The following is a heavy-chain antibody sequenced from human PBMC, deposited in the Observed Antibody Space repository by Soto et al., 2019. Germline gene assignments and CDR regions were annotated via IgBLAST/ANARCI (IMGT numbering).Heavy chain of an antibody. D-gene: IGHD3-16*01. CDR3: ARELGGWGDY. J-gene: IGHJ4*02. V-gene: IGHV1-69*05. Sequence: ASVKVSCKASGGTFSSYAISWVRQAPGQGLEWMGGIIPIFGTANYAQKLQGRVTMTTDTSTSTAYMELRSLRSDDTAVYYCARELGGWGDYWGQGTLVTVSS. CDR2: IIPIFGTA. CDR1: GGTFSSYA.